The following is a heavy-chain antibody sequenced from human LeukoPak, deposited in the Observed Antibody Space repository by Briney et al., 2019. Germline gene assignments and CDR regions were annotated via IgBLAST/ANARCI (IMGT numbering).Heavy chain of an antibody. Sequence: ASVKVSCKASGYTFTSYGISWVRQAPGQGLEWMGWISAYNGNTNYAQKLQGRVTMTTDTSTSTAYMELRSLRSDDTAVYYCARDLAVDYYDSSGPAVSDYWGQGTLVTVSS. CDR3: ARDLAVDYYDSSGPAVSDY. CDR2: ISAYNGNT. D-gene: IGHD3-22*01. V-gene: IGHV1-18*01. J-gene: IGHJ4*02. CDR1: GYTFTSYG.